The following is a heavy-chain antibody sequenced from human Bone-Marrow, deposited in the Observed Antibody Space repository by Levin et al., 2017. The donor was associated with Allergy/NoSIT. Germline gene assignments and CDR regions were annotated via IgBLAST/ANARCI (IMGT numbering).Heavy chain of an antibody. CDR3: ARSKRNNSPYYFDY. D-gene: IGHD2-21*01. Sequence: GGSLRLSCATSGFIFSDYAMAWIRQAPGKELEWVSAISASGGTTAYPDSMRGRFTISRDNSKGALFLQISSLRAEDTALFYCARSKRNNSPYYFDYWGHGTLVTVSS. CDR1: GFIFSDYA. CDR2: ISASGGTT. J-gene: IGHJ4*01. V-gene: IGHV3-23*01.